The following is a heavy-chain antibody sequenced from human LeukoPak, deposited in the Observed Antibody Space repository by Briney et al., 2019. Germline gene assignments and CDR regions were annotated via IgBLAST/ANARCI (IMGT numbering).Heavy chain of an antibody. J-gene: IGHJ3*02. Sequence: GSLRLSCPASGFTFSSYWMSWVRQAPGKGLEWVANIKQDGSEKYYVDSVKGRFTISRDNAKNSLYLQMNSLRAEDTAVYYCARAAYGSGRRAFDIWGQGTMVTVSS. CDR2: IKQDGSEK. CDR3: ARAAYGSGRRAFDI. CDR1: GFTFSSYW. V-gene: IGHV3-7*04. D-gene: IGHD3-10*01.